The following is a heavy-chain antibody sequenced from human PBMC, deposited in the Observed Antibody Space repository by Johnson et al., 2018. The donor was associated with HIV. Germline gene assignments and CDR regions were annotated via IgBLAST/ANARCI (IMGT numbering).Heavy chain of an antibody. CDR3: ARVRYSIVVVTWDAFDI. D-gene: IGHD2-21*02. CDR2: IYSGGST. J-gene: IGHJ3*02. Sequence: VQLVESGGGLVQPGGSLRLSCAASGFTVSSYYMSWVRQAPGKGLEWVSVIYSGGSTYYADSVKGRFFIPRDNSKNTLYLQLNSLRAEDTAVYYCARVRYSIVVVTWDAFDIWGLGTMVTVSS. CDR1: GFTVSSYY. V-gene: IGHV3-66*01.